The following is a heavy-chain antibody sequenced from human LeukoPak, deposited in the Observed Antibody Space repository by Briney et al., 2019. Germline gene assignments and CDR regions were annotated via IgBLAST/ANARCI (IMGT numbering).Heavy chain of an antibody. V-gene: IGHV3-23*01. D-gene: IGHD2-15*01. CDR2: ISGSGSNT. Sequence: GGSLRLSCAASGFTFSSSAMSWVRQAPGKGLEWVSAISGSGSNTYYADSVKGRLTISRDNSKNTLYLQMNSLTAEDTAVYYCVKEGSRAYFDYWGQGTLVTVSS. CDR3: VKEGSRAYFDY. J-gene: IGHJ4*02. CDR1: GFTFSSSA.